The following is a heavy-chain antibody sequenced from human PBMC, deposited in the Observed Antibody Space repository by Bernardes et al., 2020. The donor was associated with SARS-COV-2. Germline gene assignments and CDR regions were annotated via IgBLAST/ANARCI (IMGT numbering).Heavy chain of an antibody. J-gene: IGHJ4*02. CDR2: ISWNSGSI. CDR1: GFTFSSYW. CDR3: AKLIAAADPGDY. V-gene: IGHV3-9*01. Sequence: GGSLRLSCAASGFTFSSYWMSWVRQAPGKGLEWVSGISWNSGSIGYADSVKGRFTISRDNAKNSLYLQMNSLRAEDTALYYCAKLIAAADPGDYWGQGTLVTVSS. D-gene: IGHD6-13*01.